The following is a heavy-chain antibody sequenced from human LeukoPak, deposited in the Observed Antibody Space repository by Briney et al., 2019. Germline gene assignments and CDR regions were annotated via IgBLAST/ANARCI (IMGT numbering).Heavy chain of an antibody. J-gene: IGHJ4*02. Sequence: PSETLSLTCAVSGVSISSSNSYWGWIRQPPGKGLEWIGSIYYSGSTNYNPSLKSRVTISVDKSKNQFSLRLNSMTAADTAVYYCARWAVTEGGSYFSFDYWGQGALVTVSS. V-gene: IGHV4-39*07. D-gene: IGHD1-26*01. CDR1: GVSISSSNSY. CDR2: IYYSGST. CDR3: ARWAVTEGGSYFSFDY.